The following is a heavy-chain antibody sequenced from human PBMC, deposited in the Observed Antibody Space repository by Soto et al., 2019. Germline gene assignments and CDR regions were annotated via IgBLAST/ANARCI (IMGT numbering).Heavy chain of an antibody. V-gene: IGHV3-7*01. CDR3: ARGFGGQPDYYYYYYMDV. Sequence: PGGSLRLSCAASGFTFSSYWMSWVRQAPGKGLEWVANIKQDGSEKYYVDSVKGRFTISRDNAKNSLYLQMSSLRAEDTAVYYCARGFGGQPDYYYYYYMDVWGKGTTVTVSS. CDR1: GFTFSSYW. J-gene: IGHJ6*03. CDR2: IKQDGSEK. D-gene: IGHD2-2*01.